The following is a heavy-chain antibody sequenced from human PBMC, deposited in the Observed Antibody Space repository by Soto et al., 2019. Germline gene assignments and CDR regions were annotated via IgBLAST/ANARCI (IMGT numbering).Heavy chain of an antibody. CDR3: AKVGRFLGWLPATLDYYYYMDV. D-gene: IGHD3-3*01. Sequence: GGSLRLSCAASGFTFSSYAMSWVRQAPGKGLEWVSAISVSGGSTYYADSVKGRFTISRDNSKNTLYLQMNSLRAEDTAVYYCAKVGRFLGWLPATLDYYYYMDVWGKGTTVTVSS. J-gene: IGHJ6*03. CDR1: GFTFSSYA. CDR2: ISVSGGST. V-gene: IGHV3-23*01.